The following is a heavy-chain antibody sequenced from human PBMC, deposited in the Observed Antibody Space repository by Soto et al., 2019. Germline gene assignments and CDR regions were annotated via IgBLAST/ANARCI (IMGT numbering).Heavy chain of an antibody. CDR1: GFTFSSYA. V-gene: IGHV3-23*01. CDR2: ISGSGGST. Sequence: GGSLRLSCAASGFTFSSYAMSWVRQAPGKGLEWVSAISGSGGSTYYADSVKGRFTISRDNSKNTLYLQMNSLRAEDTAVYYCAKVSGYRGYDLRWFDPWGQGTLVTVSS. CDR3: AKVSGYRGYDLRWFDP. J-gene: IGHJ5*02. D-gene: IGHD5-12*01.